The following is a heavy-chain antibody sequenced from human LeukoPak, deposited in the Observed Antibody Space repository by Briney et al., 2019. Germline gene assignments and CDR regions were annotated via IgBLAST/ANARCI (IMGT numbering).Heavy chain of an antibody. V-gene: IGHV4-4*02. J-gene: IGHJ6*03. Sequence: SGTLSLTCAVSGGSISSSNWWSWVRQPPGKGLEWIGEIYHSGSTNYNPSLKSRVTISVDTSKHQCSLKLSSVTAADTAVYYCAREGIAARPEDYYYYMDVWGKGTTVTVSS. D-gene: IGHD6-6*01. CDR3: AREGIAARPEDYYYYMDV. CDR2: IYHSGST. CDR1: GGSISSSNW.